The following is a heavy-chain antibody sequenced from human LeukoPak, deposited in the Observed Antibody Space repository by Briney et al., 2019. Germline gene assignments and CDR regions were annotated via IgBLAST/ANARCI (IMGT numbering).Heavy chain of an antibody. Sequence: GGSLRLSCAASGFTFSNYAMSWVRQAPGKGLEWVAVISYDGSNKYYADSVKGRFTISRDNSKNTLYLQMNSLRAEDTAVYYCARVRGPYDSSGYRRSWFDPWGQGTLVTVSS. V-gene: IGHV3-30-3*01. J-gene: IGHJ5*02. CDR2: ISYDGSNK. CDR3: ARVRGPYDSSGYRRSWFDP. D-gene: IGHD3-22*01. CDR1: GFTFSNYA.